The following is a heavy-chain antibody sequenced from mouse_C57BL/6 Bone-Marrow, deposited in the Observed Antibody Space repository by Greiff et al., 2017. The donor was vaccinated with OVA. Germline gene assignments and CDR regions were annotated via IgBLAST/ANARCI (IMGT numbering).Heavy chain of an antibody. D-gene: IGHD2-1*01. Sequence: VQLQQSGPSLVRPSQTLSLTCTVTGFSINSDCYWIWIRQFPGNKLEYIGYTFYSGITYYNPSLESRTYITRDTSKNQFSLKLRSVTTEDTATYYCARTPLYHYYAMDYWGQGTSVTVSS. CDR1: GFSINSDCY. J-gene: IGHJ4*01. CDR2: TFYSGIT. V-gene: IGHV3-3*01. CDR3: ARTPLYHYYAMDY.